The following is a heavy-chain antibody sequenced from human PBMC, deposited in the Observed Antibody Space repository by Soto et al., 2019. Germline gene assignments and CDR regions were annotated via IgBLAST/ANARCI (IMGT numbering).Heavy chain of an antibody. CDR1: GFTFSDYY. Sequence: QVQLVESGGGLAKPGGSLRLSCAASGFTFSDYYMSWIRQAPGKGLEWVSYISSSGSTIYYADSVKGRFTISRDNAKNSLYLQMNSLRAEDTAVYYCARTRPDYYDSSSYYYSGYFDYWGQGTLVTVSS. J-gene: IGHJ4*02. V-gene: IGHV3-11*01. CDR3: ARTRPDYYDSSSYYYSGYFDY. CDR2: ISSSGSTI. D-gene: IGHD3-22*01.